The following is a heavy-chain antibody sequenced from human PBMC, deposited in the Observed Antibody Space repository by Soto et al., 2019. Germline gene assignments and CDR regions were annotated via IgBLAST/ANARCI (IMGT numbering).Heavy chain of an antibody. J-gene: IGHJ4*02. CDR2: IDTSGTKI. D-gene: IGHD3-3*01. V-gene: IGHV3-11*01. CDR3: ASHYDMWSGYLSPVDY. CDR1: GYTFSDYY. Sequence: QVQLVESGGDLVKPGGSLRLSCAASGYTFSDYYMSWIRQAPGKGLAWISYIDTSGTKIYYADSVKGRFTITRDNAKNSLYLEMNSLRDEDTAVYYCASHYDMWSGYLSPVDYWGQGTLVTVSS.